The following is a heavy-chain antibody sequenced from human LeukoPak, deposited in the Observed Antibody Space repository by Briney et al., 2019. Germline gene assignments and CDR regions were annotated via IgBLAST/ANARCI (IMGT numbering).Heavy chain of an antibody. J-gene: IGHJ3*02. V-gene: IGHV5-51*01. CDR3: ARHLVPGLSSAFDI. CDR1: GYSFTNYC. D-gene: IGHD3-10*01. CDR2: ICPLDSNV. Sequence: GVWLKISCKGSGYSFTNYCIGWVRQMPGKGLEWMGVICPLDSNVRYSPSFQGQVTISADKSISTAYLQLSSLKASDTGMYYCARHLVPGLSSAFDIWGQGTMVTVSS.